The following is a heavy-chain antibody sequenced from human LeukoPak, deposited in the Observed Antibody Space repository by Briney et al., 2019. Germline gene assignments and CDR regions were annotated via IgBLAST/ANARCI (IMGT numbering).Heavy chain of an antibody. J-gene: IGHJ5*02. CDR1: GFTFSTYG. D-gene: IGHD5-24*01. CDR3: ARDNSVRDEAWWFNP. CDR2: ISYDGSNK. Sequence: PGGSLRLSCAASGFTFSTYGMHWVRQAPGKGLEWVAVISYDGSNKYYADSVKGRFTISRDNSKNTLYLQMNGLRAEDTAVYYCARDNSVRDEAWWFNPWGQGTLVTVSS. V-gene: IGHV3-30*03.